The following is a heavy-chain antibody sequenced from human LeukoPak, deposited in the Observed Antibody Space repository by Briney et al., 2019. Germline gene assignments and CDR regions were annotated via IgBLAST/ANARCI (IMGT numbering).Heavy chain of an antibody. J-gene: IGHJ4*02. CDR3: AGRYCSGGSCPYGDVDY. Sequence: SETLSLTCTVSGGSISSYYWSWIRQPPGKGLEWIGYIYYSGSTNYNPSLKSRVTISVDTSKNQFSLKLSSVTAADTAVYYCAGRYCSGGSCPYGDVDYWGRGTLVTVSS. V-gene: IGHV4-59*01. CDR2: IYYSGST. CDR1: GGSISSYY. D-gene: IGHD2-15*01.